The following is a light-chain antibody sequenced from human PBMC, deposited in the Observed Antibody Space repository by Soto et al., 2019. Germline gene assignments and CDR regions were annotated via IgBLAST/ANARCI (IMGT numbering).Light chain of an antibody. V-gene: IGKV1-6*01. Sequence: AIQLTQSPSSLSASLVDRVTITCRASQGISNHLGWYQQKPGKAPKFLIYAASNLQSGVPSRFSGSGSGTHFTLTVNSLQPEDFATYYCQQGYTSAITFGQGTRLEI. CDR1: QGISNH. J-gene: IGKJ5*01. CDR3: QQGYTSAIT. CDR2: AAS.